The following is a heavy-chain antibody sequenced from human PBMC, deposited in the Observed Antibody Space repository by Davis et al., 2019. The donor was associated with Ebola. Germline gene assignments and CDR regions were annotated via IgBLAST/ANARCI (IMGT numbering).Heavy chain of an antibody. J-gene: IGHJ5*02. CDR3: ARTQGYYYDSSGYYCWFDP. CDR1: GGSISSSSYY. D-gene: IGHD3-22*01. Sequence: PGGSLRLSCTVSGGSISSSSYYWGWIRQPPGKGLEWIGSIYYSGSTYYNPSLKSRVTISVDTSKNQFSLKLSSVTAADTAVYYCARTQGYYYDSSGYYCWFDPWGQGTLVTVSS. CDR2: IYYSGST. V-gene: IGHV4-39*01.